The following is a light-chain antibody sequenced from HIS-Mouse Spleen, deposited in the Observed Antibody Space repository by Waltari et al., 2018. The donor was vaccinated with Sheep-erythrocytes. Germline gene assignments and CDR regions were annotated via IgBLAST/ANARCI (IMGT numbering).Light chain of an antibody. J-gene: IGKJ1*01. Sequence: AIQLTQSPSSLSASVGDRVTIPCRASQGISSALAWYQQKPGKAPKLLIYDASSLESGVPSRFSGSVSGTDFTLTISSLQPEDFATYYCQQFNNYPRTFGQGTKVEIK. CDR3: QQFNNYPRT. CDR2: DAS. V-gene: IGKV1D-13*01. CDR1: QGISSA.